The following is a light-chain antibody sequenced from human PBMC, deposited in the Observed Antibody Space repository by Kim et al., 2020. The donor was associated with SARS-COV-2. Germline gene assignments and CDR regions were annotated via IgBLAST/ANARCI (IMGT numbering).Light chain of an antibody. CDR2: EDD. CDR3: QSYNRSIVV. CDR1: GGRIDDNY. V-gene: IGLV6-57*03. J-gene: IGLJ2*01. Sequence: GNPVTISCTRSGGRIDDNYVQWYQQRRGDVPPTVIYEDDQRPSGVPDRFSGSIDSSSNSASLTISGLQTDDEADYYCQSYNRSIVVFGGGTQLTVL.